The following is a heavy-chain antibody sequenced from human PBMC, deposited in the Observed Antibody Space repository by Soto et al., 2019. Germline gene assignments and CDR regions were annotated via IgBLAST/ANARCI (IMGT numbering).Heavy chain of an antibody. V-gene: IGHV3-23*01. CDR1: GFTFSSFS. J-gene: IGHJ4*02. CDR2: ISGGFVNI. CDR3: AKDEFGGAAKY. D-gene: IGHD1-26*01. Sequence: EVQLLESGGDLVQPGGSLRLSCAASGFTFSSFSMHWIRQTPGSGLEWVSTISGGFVNIDYADSVKGRFTISRDNSRNTLYLQMTRLRVEDTATYYWAKDEFGGAAKYWGQGTLVSVSS.